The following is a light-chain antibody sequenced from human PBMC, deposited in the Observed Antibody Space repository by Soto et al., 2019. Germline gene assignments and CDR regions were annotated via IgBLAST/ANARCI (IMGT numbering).Light chain of an antibody. J-gene: IGLJ3*02. CDR2: DNN. CDR1: SSSIGSNY. CDR3: GSWDSGLSGWV. V-gene: IGLV1-51*01. Sequence: QSVLTQPPSVSAAPGQKVNISCSGSSSSIGSNYVSWYQQLPGTAPKLLIYDNNKRPSGTPDRFSGSKSGTSATLGITGLQTGDEADYYCGSWDSGLSGWVFGAGTKLTVL.